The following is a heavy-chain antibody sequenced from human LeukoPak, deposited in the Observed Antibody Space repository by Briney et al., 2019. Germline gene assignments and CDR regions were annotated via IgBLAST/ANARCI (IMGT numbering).Heavy chain of an antibody. J-gene: IGHJ3*02. D-gene: IGHD3-16*02. Sequence: GGSLRLSCAASGFTFSSYWMHWVRQAPGKGLVWVSRINSDGSSTSYADSVKGRFTISRDNAKNTLYLQMNSLKTEDTAVYYCTTDAYVWGSYRYPQGVAFDIWGQGTMVTVSS. CDR3: TTDAYVWGSYRYPQGVAFDI. V-gene: IGHV3-74*01. CDR1: GFTFSSYW. CDR2: INSDGSST.